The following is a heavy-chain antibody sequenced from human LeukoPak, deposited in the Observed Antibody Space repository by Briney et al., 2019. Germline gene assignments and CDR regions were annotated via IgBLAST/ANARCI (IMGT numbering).Heavy chain of an antibody. J-gene: IGHJ4*02. Sequence: GGSLRLSCAVSGFTVSGNYMSWIRQGPGKGLEWVSLIYSDDTTLYADSVKGRFTISRDISKNTLYLQMSSLRAEDTAVYYCAREGYTTVTTGYWGQGTLVTVSS. D-gene: IGHD4-17*01. V-gene: IGHV3-53*01. CDR3: AREGYTTVTTGY. CDR1: GFTVSGNY. CDR2: IYSDDTT.